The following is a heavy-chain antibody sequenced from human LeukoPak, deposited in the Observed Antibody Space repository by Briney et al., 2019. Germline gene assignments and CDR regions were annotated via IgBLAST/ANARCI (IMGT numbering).Heavy chain of an antibody. D-gene: IGHD3-3*01. J-gene: IGHJ6*02. Sequence: GGSLRLSCAASGFTIRNYAMAWVRQAPGKGLECVSAISGSGDSVRHADSVKGRFTISRDNSKNTLYLQMDNLRAEDTALYYCARDFWATNYYYGMDVWGQGTTVTVS. CDR1: GFTIRNYA. V-gene: IGHV3-23*01. CDR2: ISGSGDSV. CDR3: ARDFWATNYYYGMDV.